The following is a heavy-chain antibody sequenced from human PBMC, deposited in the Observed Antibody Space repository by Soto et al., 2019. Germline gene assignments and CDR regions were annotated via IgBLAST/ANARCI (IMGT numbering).Heavy chain of an antibody. CDR1: GYTFTGYY. CDR2: INPSSGGA. J-gene: IGHJ6*02. Sequence: ASVKVSCKASGYTFTGYYLHGVRQAPGQGLEWMGWINPSSGGANIAQKFQGWVTMTRDTSIDTAYMELTRLRSDDTAVYYCARDAAMGDYYHYGMDVWGQWTPVTFSS. V-gene: IGHV1-2*04. CDR3: ARDAAMGDYYHYGMDV. D-gene: IGHD5-18*01.